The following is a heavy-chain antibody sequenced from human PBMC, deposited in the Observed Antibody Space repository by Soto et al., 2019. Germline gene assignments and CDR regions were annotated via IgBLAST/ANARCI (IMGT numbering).Heavy chain of an antibody. CDR2: ISAYNGNT. J-gene: IGHJ6*02. CDR3: AREQWLARDYYYYYGMDV. D-gene: IGHD6-19*01. V-gene: IGHV1-18*01. CDR1: GYTFTSYG. Sequence: GASVKVSCKASGYTFTSYGISWVRQAPGQGLEWMGWISAYNGNTNYAQKLQGRVTMTTDTSTSTAYMELRSLRSDDTAVYYCAREQWLARDYYYYYGMDVWGQGTTVTVSS.